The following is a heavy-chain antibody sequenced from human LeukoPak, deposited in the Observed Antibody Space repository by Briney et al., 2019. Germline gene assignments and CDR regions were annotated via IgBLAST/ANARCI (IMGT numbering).Heavy chain of an antibody. CDR1: GGTFSSYA. D-gene: IGHD3-9*01. CDR3: ASAGGRGYYDILTGYYPYFWFDP. Sequence: VASVKVSCKASGGTFSSYAISWVRQAPGQGLEWMGGIIPIFGTANYAQKFQGRVTITADESTSTAYMELSSLRSEDTAVYYCASAGGRGYYDILTGYYPYFWFDPWGQGALVTVSS. J-gene: IGHJ5*02. CDR2: IIPIFGTA. V-gene: IGHV1-69*01.